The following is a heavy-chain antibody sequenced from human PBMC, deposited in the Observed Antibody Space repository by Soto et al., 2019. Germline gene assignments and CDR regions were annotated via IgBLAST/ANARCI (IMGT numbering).Heavy chain of an antibody. CDR1: GGSVSTGGHY. V-gene: IGHV4-61*08. Sequence: SETLSLTCTVSGGSVSTGGHYWSWIRQSPGKGLEWIGYVYYSGSTNYNPSLRSRVTISVDTSENQFFLKLYSVTAADTALYYCARVDSGTYLNYYYVFDFWGQGTTVTVSS. J-gene: IGHJ6*02. CDR3: ARVDSGTYLNYYYVFDF. CDR2: VYYSGST. D-gene: IGHD2-15*01.